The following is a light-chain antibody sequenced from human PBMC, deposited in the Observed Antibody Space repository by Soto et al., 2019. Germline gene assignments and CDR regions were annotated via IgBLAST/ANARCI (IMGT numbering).Light chain of an antibody. CDR1: QTASTHD. CDR3: QQYGGSPIP. CDR2: DAS. V-gene: IGKV3D-20*01. J-gene: IGKJ5*01. Sequence: PGEVATLCLPARQTASTHDLAWYQQKPGQAPRLLIFDASTRATGIPDRFTGSGSGTEFTLTISRLEPEDFAVFFCQQYGGSPIPVGQGTQLEIK.